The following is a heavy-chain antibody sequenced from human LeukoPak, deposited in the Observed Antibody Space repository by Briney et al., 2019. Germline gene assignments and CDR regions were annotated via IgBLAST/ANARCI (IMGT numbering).Heavy chain of an antibody. J-gene: IGHJ4*02. CDR2: IIPIFGTA. CDR3: ARSLSSRFSSPRRPYYFDY. Sequence: GASVKVSCKASGGTFSSYAISWVRQAPGQGLEWMGGIIPIFGTANYAQKFQGRVTITADKSTSTAYMELSSLRSEDTAIYYCARSLSSRFSSPRRPYYFDYWGQGTLVTVSS. V-gene: IGHV1-69*06. CDR1: GGTFSSYA. D-gene: IGHD3-16*02.